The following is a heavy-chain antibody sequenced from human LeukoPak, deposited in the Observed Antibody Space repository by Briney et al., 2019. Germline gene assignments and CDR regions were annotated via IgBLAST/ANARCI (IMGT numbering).Heavy chain of an antibody. J-gene: IGHJ4*02. CDR1: GFTFSIYS. CDR2: ISSSSSYI. CDR3: ARDLVWEMATIRGSIDY. D-gene: IGHD5-24*01. Sequence: GGSLRLSCAASGFTFSIYSLNCVRQAPGKGLVWVSSISSSSSYIYYADSVKGRLTISRDNAKNSLYLHMNSLRAEDTAVYYCARDLVWEMATIRGSIDYWGQGTLVTVSS. V-gene: IGHV3-21*01.